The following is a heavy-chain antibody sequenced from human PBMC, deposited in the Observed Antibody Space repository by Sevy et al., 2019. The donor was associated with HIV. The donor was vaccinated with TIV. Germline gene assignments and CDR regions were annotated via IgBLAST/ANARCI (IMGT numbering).Heavy chain of an antibody. D-gene: IGHD6-19*01. Sequence: GGSLRLSCAASGFTFSSYSMNWVRQPPGKGLECVSYISGSSSTIYYADSVKGRFTISRDNAKNSLYLQMNSLRADDTAVYYCARDPIAVAGTLNYFDYWGQGTLVTVSS. V-gene: IGHV3-48*01. J-gene: IGHJ4*02. CDR3: ARDPIAVAGTLNYFDY. CDR1: GFTFSSYS. CDR2: ISGSSSTI.